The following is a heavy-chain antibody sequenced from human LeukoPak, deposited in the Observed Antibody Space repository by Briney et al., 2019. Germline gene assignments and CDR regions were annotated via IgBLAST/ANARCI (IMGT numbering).Heavy chain of an antibody. CDR3: ATSKYSDDFDY. J-gene: IGHJ4*02. D-gene: IGHD4-17*01. CDR2: FDPEDGET. Sequence: ASVKVSCKASGYTFTSYYMHWVRQAPGKGLEWMGGFDPEDGETIYAQKFQGRVTMTEDTSTDTAYMELSSLRSEDTAVYYCATSKYSDDFDYWGQGTLVTVSS. V-gene: IGHV1-24*01. CDR1: GYTFTSYY.